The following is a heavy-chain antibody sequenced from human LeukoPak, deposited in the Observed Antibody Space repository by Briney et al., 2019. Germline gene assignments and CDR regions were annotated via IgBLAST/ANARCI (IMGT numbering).Heavy chain of an antibody. CDR2: IWYDGSKK. V-gene: IGHV3-33*01. CDR1: GFTFSDYG. D-gene: IGHD6-6*01. CDR3: ARAHSSSSTFDL. J-gene: IGHJ4*02. Sequence: GGSLRLSCAASGFTFSDYGIHWVRQAPGQGLEWVALIWYDGSKKYYADSVKGRFTIPRDNTKNTLYLQLNSLRADDTAVYYCARAHSSSSTFDLWGQGTRVTVSS.